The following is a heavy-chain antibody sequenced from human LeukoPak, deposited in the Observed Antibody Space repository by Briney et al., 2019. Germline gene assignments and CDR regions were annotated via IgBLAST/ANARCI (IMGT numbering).Heavy chain of an antibody. V-gene: IGHV5-51*01. CDR3: ATLGLNSGSYFGFDY. D-gene: IGHD1-26*01. CDR2: IYPGDSDT. CDR1: GYSFTSSW. J-gene: IGHJ4*02. Sequence: GEPLKISCKGSGYSFTSSWIGWVRQMPEKGLEWMGIIYPGDSDTRYSPSFQGQVTISADKSISTAYLQWSSLKASDTAMYYCATLGLNSGSYFGFDYWGQGTLVTVSS.